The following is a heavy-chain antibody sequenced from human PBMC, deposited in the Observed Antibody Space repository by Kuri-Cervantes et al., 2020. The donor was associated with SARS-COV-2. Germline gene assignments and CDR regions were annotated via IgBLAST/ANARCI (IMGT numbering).Heavy chain of an antibody. V-gene: IGHV3-43D*03. D-gene: IGHD2-2*01. CDR3: AKDGDCSSTSCYYMDV. CDR2: ISWDGGGT. CDR1: GFTFDDYA. J-gene: IGHJ6*03. Sequence: GGSLRLSCAASGFTFDDYAMHWVRQAPGKGLEWVSLISWDGGGTYYADSVKGRFTISRDNSKNSLYLQMNSLRAEDTALYYCAKDGDCSSTSCYYMDVWGKGTTVTVSS.